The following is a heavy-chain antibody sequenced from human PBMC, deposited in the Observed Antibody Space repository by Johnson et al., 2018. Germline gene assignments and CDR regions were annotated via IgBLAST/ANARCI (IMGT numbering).Heavy chain of an antibody. J-gene: IGHJ3*01. CDR2: SSRSGNR. CDR3: ARDDKSAFDL. V-gene: IGHV3-48*01. Sequence: VQLVQSGGGLVQPGGSLRISCAASGFSFSSYSMNCVRQAPGKGLEWISYSSRSGNRYYADSVEGRFTISRDNVKNSVSLQMNSLGAEDTAVYYCARDDKSAFDLWGQGTMVTVAS. D-gene: IGHD3-22*01. CDR1: GFSFSSYS.